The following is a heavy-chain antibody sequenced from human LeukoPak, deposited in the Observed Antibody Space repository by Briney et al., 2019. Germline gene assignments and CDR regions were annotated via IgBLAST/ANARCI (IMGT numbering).Heavy chain of an antibody. V-gene: IGHV4-39*01. Sequence: PSETLSLTCTVSGGSISSSSYYWGWIRQPPGKGLEWIGNIYYSGSTYCNPSLKSQVSISIDTSKNQFSLRLTSVTAADTAVYFCARQTGSGLFILPGGQGTLVTVSS. CDR2: IYYSGST. CDR1: GGSISSSSYY. CDR3: ARQTGSGLFILP. J-gene: IGHJ4*02. D-gene: IGHD3/OR15-3a*01.